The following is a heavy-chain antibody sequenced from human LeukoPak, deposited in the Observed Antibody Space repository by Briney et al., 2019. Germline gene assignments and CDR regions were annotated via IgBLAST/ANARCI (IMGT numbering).Heavy chain of an antibody. CDR3: ARVNPTVTTFDY. D-gene: IGHD4-11*01. CDR2: ISSSSSTM. J-gene: IGHJ4*02. CDR1: GFTFSSYS. V-gene: IGHV3-48*01. Sequence: GGSLRLSCAASGFTFSSYSMNWVRQAPGKGLEWVSYISSSSSTMYYADSVKGRFTISRDNAKNSLYLQMNSLRAEDTAVYYCARVNPTVTTFDYWGQGTLVTVSS.